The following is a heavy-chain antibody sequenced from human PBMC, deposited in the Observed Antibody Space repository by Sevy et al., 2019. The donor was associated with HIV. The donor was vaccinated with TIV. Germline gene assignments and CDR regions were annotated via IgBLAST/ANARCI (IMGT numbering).Heavy chain of an antibody. J-gene: IGHJ4*02. CDR1: GFTVNSNY. V-gene: IGHV3-66*01. D-gene: IGHD5-18*01. CDR3: ARGKSGYGYALNY. Sequence: GGSLRLSCAASGFTVNSNYMTWVRQAPGKGLEGVSVIHSDDTTYHADSVKDRFTISRDNFKITLYLHMSSLRAEDTAGYYCARGKSGYGYALNYWGQGTLVTVSS. CDR2: IHSDDTT.